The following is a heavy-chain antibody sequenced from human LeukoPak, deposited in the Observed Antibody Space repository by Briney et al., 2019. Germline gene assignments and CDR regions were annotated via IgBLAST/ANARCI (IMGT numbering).Heavy chain of an antibody. Sequence: PGGSLRLSCAASGFTLSGYWMSWVRQAPGKGLEWVANIKQDGSERNYVDSVKGRFTISRDNAKNSLYLQMNSLRAEDTAVYYCARDSHASSWYQDFWGQGTLVIVSS. CDR2: IKQDGSER. V-gene: IGHV3-7*03. CDR3: ARDSHASSWYQDF. CDR1: GFTLSGYW. J-gene: IGHJ4*02. D-gene: IGHD6-13*01.